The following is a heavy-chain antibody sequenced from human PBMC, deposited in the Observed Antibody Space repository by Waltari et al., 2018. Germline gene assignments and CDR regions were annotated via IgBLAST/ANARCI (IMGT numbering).Heavy chain of an antibody. D-gene: IGHD4-17*01. CDR2: ISPGDSGT. CDR3: ARHLGDDFGDPTWRQIDS. V-gene: IGHV5-51*01. CDR1: GYSFTSYW. J-gene: IGHJ4*02. Sequence: EVQLVQSGAEVKKPGESLKISCKGSGYSFTSYWIGWVRQMPGKGLEWMGIISPGDSGTRYSPSFQGQFTISADKSISTAYLQWSSLKASVTAMYYCARHLGDDFGDPTWRQIDSWGQGTLVTVSS.